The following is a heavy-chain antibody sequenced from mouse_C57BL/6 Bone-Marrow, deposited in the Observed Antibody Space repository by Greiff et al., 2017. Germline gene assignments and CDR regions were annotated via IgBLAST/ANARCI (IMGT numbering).Heavy chain of an antibody. CDR2: IRPNSGST. Sequence: QVQLQQPGAELVKPGASVKLSCKASGYTFTSYWMHWVKQRPGQGLEWIGMIRPNSGSTNYNEKFKSKATLTVDKSSSTAYMQLNSLTSEDSAVYYCARFPLYGSSSYLYFDVWGTGTTVTVSS. CDR1: GYTFTSYW. D-gene: IGHD1-1*01. J-gene: IGHJ1*03. CDR3: ARFPLYGSSSYLYFDV. V-gene: IGHV1-64*01.